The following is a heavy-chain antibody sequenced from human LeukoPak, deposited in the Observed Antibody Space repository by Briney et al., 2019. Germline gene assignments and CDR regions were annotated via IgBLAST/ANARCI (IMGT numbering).Heavy chain of an antibody. CDR3: ARVGIMGATAYYFDY. J-gene: IGHJ4*02. CDR2: IIPIFGTA. CDR1: GGTFSSYA. V-gene: IGHV1-69*06. Sequence: ASVKVSCKASGGTFSSYAISWVRQAPGQGLEWMGGIIPIFGTANYAQKFQGRVTITADKSTSTAYMELSSLRSEDTAVYYCARVGIMGATAYYFDYWGQGTLVTVSS. D-gene: IGHD1-26*01.